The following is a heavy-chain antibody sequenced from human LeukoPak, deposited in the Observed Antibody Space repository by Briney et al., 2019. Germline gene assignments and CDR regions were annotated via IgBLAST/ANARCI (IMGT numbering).Heavy chain of an antibody. V-gene: IGHV3-23*01. CDR3: AKVLIAAAGTYYYMDV. CDR2: ITSGGST. D-gene: IGHD6-13*01. CDR1: GFTFSSYA. Sequence: GGSLRLSCAASGFTFSSYAMSWVRQAPGKGLEWVSAITSGGSTYYADSVKGRFTTSRDNSKNTLYLQMNSLRAEDTAVYYCAKVLIAAAGTYYYMDVWGKGTTVTVSS. J-gene: IGHJ6*03.